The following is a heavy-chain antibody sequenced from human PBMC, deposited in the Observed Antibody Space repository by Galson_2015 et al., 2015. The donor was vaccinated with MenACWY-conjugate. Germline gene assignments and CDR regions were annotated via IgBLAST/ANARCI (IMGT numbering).Heavy chain of an antibody. CDR2: IYYSGST. Sequence: ETLSLTCTVSGGSISSTTYYWGWIRQPPGKGLEWIGYIYYSGSTNYNPSLKSRVTISVDTSKNQFSLNLSSVTAADTAVYYCARHLWSYNTNWYYYYFDYWGQGTLVTVSS. CDR1: GGSISSTTYY. V-gene: IGHV4-61*05. D-gene: IGHD6-13*01. J-gene: IGHJ4*02. CDR3: ARHLWSYNTNWYYYYFDY.